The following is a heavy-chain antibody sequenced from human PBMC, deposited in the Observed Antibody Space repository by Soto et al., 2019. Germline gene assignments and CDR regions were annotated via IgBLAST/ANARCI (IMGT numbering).Heavy chain of an antibody. Sequence: EVQVVESGGGLIQPGGSLRLSCEVSGFSVTANYMSWVRQAPGKGLEWVSVIYSGGTTYYVDSVKGRFSISRDISKNTLYLQRHSLRAEDTAVYYCHGYGYWGQGTLVTVSS. CDR1: GFSVTANY. V-gene: IGHV3-53*01. CDR2: IYSGGTT. CDR3: HGYGY. J-gene: IGHJ4*02. D-gene: IGHD5-12*01.